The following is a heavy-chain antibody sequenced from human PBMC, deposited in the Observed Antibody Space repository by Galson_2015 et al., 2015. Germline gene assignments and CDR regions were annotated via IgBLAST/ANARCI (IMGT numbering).Heavy chain of an antibody. CDR1: GFTFSSYA. D-gene: IGHD6-19*01. CDR2: ISGSGGST. J-gene: IGHJ4*02. V-gene: IGHV3-23*01. CDR3: AKGDRGGWYGFDY. Sequence: SLRLSCAASGFTFSSYAMSWVRQAPGKGLERVSAISGSGGSTYNADSVKGRFTISRDNSKNTLYLQMNSLRAEDTAVYYCAKGDRGGWYGFDYWGQGTLVTVSS.